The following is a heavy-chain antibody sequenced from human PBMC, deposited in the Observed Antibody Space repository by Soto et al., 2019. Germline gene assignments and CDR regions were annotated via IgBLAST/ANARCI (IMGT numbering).Heavy chain of an antibody. CDR3: AHTLRVDNEPFDY. CDR1: GFSLSTSGLG. Sequence: QITLKESGPALVKPTQTLTLTCTLSGFSLSTSGLGVGWIRQPPGKALEWLALVYWYDGEGFRPSLKSRITIIKDLSKHQVVLTMTDVYPVDTGTYYWAHTLRVDNEPFDYWGQGTLVSVSS. CDR2: VYWYDGE. J-gene: IGHJ4*02. V-gene: IGHV2-5*01. D-gene: IGHD5-12*01.